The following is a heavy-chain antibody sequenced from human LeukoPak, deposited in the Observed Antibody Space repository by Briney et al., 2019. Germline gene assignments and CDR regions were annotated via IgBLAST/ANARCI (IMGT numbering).Heavy chain of an antibody. J-gene: IGHJ4*02. CDR2: ISYDGKNE. D-gene: IGHD5-24*01. CDR1: GFTFSNFG. CDR3: AKQMAVDYFDY. Sequence: GGSPTLSCAASGFTFSNFGMHWVRQAPGKALEWVAVISYDGKNEYYTDSVKGRFTISRDNAKNTLYLQMNSLRAEDTAVYYCAKQMAVDYFDYWGQGTLVTVSS. V-gene: IGHV3-30*18.